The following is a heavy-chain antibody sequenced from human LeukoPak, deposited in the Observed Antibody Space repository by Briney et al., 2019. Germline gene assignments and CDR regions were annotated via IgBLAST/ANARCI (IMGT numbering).Heavy chain of an antibody. CDR2: IYYTGST. Sequence: SETLSLTCTVSGVSVSSGSYYWSWIRQPPGKGLEWIGYIYYTGSTNYNPSLKSRVTISVDTSKNQFSLKLSSVTAADTAVYYCATTSGKSPVDHWGQGTLVTVSS. D-gene: IGHD6-6*01. CDR3: ATTSGKSPVDH. V-gene: IGHV4-61*01. CDR1: GVSVSSGSYY. J-gene: IGHJ4*02.